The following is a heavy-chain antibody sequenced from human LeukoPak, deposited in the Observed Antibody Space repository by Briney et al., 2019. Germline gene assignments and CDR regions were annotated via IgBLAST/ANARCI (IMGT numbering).Heavy chain of an antibody. J-gene: IGHJ6*03. V-gene: IGHV3-15*01. D-gene: IGHD5-12*01. CDR3: TTAITAEMGTVKWLPGYYYMDV. CDR2: IKSKTDGGTT. CDR1: GFTFSNAW. Sequence: KPGGSLRLSCAASGFTFSNAWMSWVRQAPGKGLEWVGRIKSKTDGGTTDYAAPVKGRFTISRDDSKNTLYLQMNSLKTEDTAVYYCTTAITAEMGTVKWLPGYYYMDVWGKGTTVTISS.